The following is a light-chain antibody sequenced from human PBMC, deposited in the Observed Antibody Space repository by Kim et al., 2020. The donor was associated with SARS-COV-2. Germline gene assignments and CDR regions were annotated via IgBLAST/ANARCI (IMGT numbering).Light chain of an antibody. CDR1: SGHSSYA. CDR2: LNSDGSH. Sequence: SVKLPCTLSSGHSSYAIAWHQQQPEKGPRYLMKLNSDGSHSKGDGIPDRFSGSSSGAERYLTISSLQSEDEADYYCQTWGTGIQGVFGGGTQLTVL. CDR3: QTWGTGIQGV. J-gene: IGLJ3*02. V-gene: IGLV4-69*01.